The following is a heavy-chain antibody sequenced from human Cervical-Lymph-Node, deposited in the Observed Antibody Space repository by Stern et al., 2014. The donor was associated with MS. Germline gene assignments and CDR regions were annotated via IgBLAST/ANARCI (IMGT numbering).Heavy chain of an antibody. V-gene: IGHV1-2*02. CDR1: GYSFTAYY. J-gene: IGHJ4*02. Sequence: VQLVQSGAEVKQPGASVKVSCKTSGYSFTAYYLHWVRQAPGQGLELMGWINSYSGGTNYAQEFQGRVTMTRDTSISTAYMELSRLRSDDTAIYYCARIRRDGFDQSDYWGQGTLVTVSS. D-gene: IGHD5-24*01. CDR2: INSYSGGT. CDR3: ARIRRDGFDQSDY.